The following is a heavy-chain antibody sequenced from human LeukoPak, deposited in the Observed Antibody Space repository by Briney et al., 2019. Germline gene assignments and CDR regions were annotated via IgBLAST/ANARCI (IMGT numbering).Heavy chain of an antibody. CDR2: IIPIFGTA. CDR3: ARDRPENTAFNWFDP. J-gene: IGHJ5*02. D-gene: IGHD5-18*01. Sequence: GSSVKVSCKASGGTFSSYAISWVRQAPGQGLEWMGRIIPIFGTANYAQKFQGRVTITTDESTSTAYMELSSLRSEDTAVYYCARDRPENTAFNWFDPWGQGTQVTVSS. V-gene: IGHV1-69*05. CDR1: GGTFSSYA.